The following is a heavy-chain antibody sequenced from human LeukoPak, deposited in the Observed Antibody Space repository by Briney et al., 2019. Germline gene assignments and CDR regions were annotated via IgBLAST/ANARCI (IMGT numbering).Heavy chain of an antibody. J-gene: IGHJ4*02. V-gene: IGHV3-30*18. D-gene: IGHD3-16*02. CDR1: GFSFSSYW. CDR2: ISYDGSNK. CDR3: AKDLPVIL. Sequence: GGSLRLSCAASGFSFSSYWMHWVRQTPGKGLEWVAVISYDGSNKYYADSVKGRFTISRDNSENTLYLQMNSLRAEDTAVYYCAKDLPVILWGQGALVTVSS.